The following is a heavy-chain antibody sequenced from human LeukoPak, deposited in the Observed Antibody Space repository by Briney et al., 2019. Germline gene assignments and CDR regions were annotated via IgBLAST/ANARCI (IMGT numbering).Heavy chain of an antibody. CDR3: ARRAVAYYYYGMDV. J-gene: IGHJ6*02. CDR1: GGSISSYY. V-gene: IGHV4-59*08. CDR2: IYYSGST. D-gene: IGHD2-15*01. Sequence: SETLSLTCTVSGGSISSYYWSWIRQPPGKGLEWIGYIYYSGSTSYNPSLKSRVTISVDTSKNQFSLKLSSVTAADTAVYYCARRAVAYYYYGMDVWGQGTTVTVSS.